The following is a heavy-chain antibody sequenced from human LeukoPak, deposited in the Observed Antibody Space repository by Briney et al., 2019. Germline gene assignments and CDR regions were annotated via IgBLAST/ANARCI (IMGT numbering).Heavy chain of an antibody. J-gene: IGHJ4*02. V-gene: IGHV4-61*05. D-gene: IGHD2-21*02. Sequence: SETLSLPCTVSGGSISSSSYYWGWIRQPPGKGLEWIGYIYYSGSTNYNPSLKSRVTISVDTSKNQFSLKLSSVTAADTAVYYCARVSGMVDCGGDCPTYYFDYWGQGTLVTVSS. CDR2: IYYSGST. CDR1: GGSISSSSYY. CDR3: ARVSGMVDCGGDCPTYYFDY.